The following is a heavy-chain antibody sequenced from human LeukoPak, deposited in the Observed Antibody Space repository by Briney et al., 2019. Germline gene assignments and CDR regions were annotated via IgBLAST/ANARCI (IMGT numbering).Heavy chain of an antibody. D-gene: IGHD5-18*01. J-gene: IGHJ4*02. CDR2: ISGDGGST. Sequence: TGGSLRLSCAASGFTFDDYAMHWVRQAPGKGLEWVSLISGDGGSTYYADSVKGRFTISRDSSKNSLYLQMNSLRTEVTALYYCAKEWGYSYGYYFDYWGQGTLVTASS. CDR3: AKEWGYSYGYYFDY. V-gene: IGHV3-43*02. CDR1: GFTFDDYA.